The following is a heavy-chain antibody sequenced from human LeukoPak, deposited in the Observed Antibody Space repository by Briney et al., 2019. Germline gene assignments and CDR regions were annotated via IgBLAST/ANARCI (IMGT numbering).Heavy chain of an antibody. Sequence: ASVKLSCKASGYTFTGYDMHWVVQAPGQGLEWMGWINPNSGGTNYAQKFQGRVTMTRDTSISTAYMELSRLRSDDTAVYYCARDRSAIVRGVIFPFGYWGQGTLVTVSS. CDR3: ARDRSAIVRGVIFPFGY. V-gene: IGHV1-2*02. D-gene: IGHD3-10*01. CDR2: INPNSGGT. J-gene: IGHJ4*02. CDR1: GYTFTGYD.